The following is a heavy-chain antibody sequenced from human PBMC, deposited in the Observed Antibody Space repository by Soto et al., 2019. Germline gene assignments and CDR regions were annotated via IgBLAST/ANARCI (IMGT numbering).Heavy chain of an antibody. CDR3: AREYYGTTTWIDY. D-gene: IGHD1-7*01. CDR1: GYTFTSYP. V-gene: IGHV1-18*04. J-gene: IGHJ4*02. CDR2: VNSYDGTT. Sequence: QVQLVQSAPELQRPGDSVTVSCKTSGYTFTSYPYSWVRQAPGQGLEWMGWVNSYDGTTKVAQQFRDRITLTADKSAAPVFMELRRLTSDDTAVYYCAREYYGTTTWIDYWGQGTLGAVSA.